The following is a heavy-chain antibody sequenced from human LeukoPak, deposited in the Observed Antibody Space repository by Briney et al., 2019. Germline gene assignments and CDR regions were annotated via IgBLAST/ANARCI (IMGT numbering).Heavy chain of an antibody. V-gene: IGHV3-23*01. Sequence: GGSLRLSCAASGFTFTTYGMNWVRQAPGKGPEWVSAISGSGGSTYYADSVKGRFTISRDNSKNTLYLQMNSLRAEDTAVYYCAKDPRGRSIAARPDYFDYWGQGTLVTVSS. CDR2: ISGSGGST. CDR3: AKDPRGRSIAARPDYFDY. CDR1: GFTFTTYG. D-gene: IGHD6-6*01. J-gene: IGHJ4*02.